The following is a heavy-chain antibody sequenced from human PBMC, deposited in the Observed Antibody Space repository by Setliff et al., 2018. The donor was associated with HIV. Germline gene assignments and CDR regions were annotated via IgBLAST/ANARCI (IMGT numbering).Heavy chain of an antibody. CDR3: ARIRAGALLNAFDI. CDR1: GYTFSNFA. CDR2: ISSYSDNT. V-gene: IGHV1-18*01. D-gene: IGHD1-26*01. Sequence: ASVKVSCKASGYTFSNFAIGWLRQAPGQGLEWMGWISSYSDNTYYARSLQGRVTMTTDTASSTSYMELRSLRSDDTAMYYCARIRAGALLNAFDIWAQGTMVTVSS. J-gene: IGHJ3*02.